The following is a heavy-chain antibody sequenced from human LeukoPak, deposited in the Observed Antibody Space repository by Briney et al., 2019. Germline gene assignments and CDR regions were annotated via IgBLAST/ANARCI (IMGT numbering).Heavy chain of an antibody. CDR2: ISSSDSTI. CDR1: GFTFSDYY. V-gene: IGHV3-11*04. Sequence: PGGSLRLSCAGSGFTFSDYYMSWIRQAPGKGLEWVSYISSSDSTIYYTDSVKGRFTISRDNAKNSLYLQMNSLRADDTAVCYCARADCSSTSCYELDYWGQGTLVTVSS. D-gene: IGHD2-2*01. J-gene: IGHJ4*02. CDR3: ARADCSSTSCYELDY.